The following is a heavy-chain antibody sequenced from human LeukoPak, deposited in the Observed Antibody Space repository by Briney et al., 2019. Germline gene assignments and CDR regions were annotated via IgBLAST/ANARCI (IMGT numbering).Heavy chain of an antibody. Sequence: GGSLRLSCAASGFTFSSYWMSWVRQAPGKGLEWVANIKQDGSEKYYADSVKGRFTISRDNSKNTLYLQMNSLRAEDTAVYYCAKDRSPYSSSWYDFDFWGQGTLVTVSS. J-gene: IGHJ4*02. CDR1: GFTFSSYW. V-gene: IGHV3-7*01. CDR2: IKQDGSEK. CDR3: AKDRSPYSSSWYDFDF. D-gene: IGHD6-13*01.